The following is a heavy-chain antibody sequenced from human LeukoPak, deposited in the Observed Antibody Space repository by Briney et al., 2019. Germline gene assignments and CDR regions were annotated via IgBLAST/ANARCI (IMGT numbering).Heavy chain of an antibody. V-gene: IGHV4-4*07. J-gene: IGHJ4*02. CDR2: IYTSGST. CDR3: ASKGYSSGCFDY. Sequence: SETLSLTCTVSGGSISSYYWSWIRQPAGKGLEWIGRIYTSGSTNYNPSLKSRVTMSVDTSKNQSSLKLSSVTAADTAVYYCASKGYSSGCFDYWGQGTLVTVSS. CDR1: GGSISSYY. D-gene: IGHD6-19*01.